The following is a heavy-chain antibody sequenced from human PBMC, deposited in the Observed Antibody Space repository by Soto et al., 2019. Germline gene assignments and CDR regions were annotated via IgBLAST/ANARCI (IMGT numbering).Heavy chain of an antibody. CDR3: ASLGYSGYDVFDY. J-gene: IGHJ4*02. CDR1: GFTFSSYS. D-gene: IGHD5-12*01. V-gene: IGHV3-48*01. Sequence: EVQLVESGGGLVQPGGSPRLSCAASGFTFSSYSMNWVRQAPGKGLEWVSYISSSSSTIYYADSVKGRFTISRDNAKNSLYLQMNSLRAEDTAVYYCASLGYSGYDVFDYWGQGTLVTVSS. CDR2: ISSSSSTI.